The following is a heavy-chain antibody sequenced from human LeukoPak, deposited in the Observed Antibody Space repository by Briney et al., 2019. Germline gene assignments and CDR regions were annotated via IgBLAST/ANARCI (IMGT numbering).Heavy chain of an antibody. V-gene: IGHV3-21*01. CDR1: GFTFSSHA. CDR3: ARGPPFDY. J-gene: IGHJ4*02. CDR2: ISGSSNYI. Sequence: GGSLRLSCAASGFTFSSHAMSWVRQAPGKGLEWVSSISGSSNYIYYADSVKGRFTISRDNAKNSLYLQMNSLTAEDTTVYYCARGPPFDYWGQGILVTVSS.